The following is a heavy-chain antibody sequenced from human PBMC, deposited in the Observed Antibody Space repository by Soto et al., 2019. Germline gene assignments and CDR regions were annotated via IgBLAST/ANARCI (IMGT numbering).Heavy chain of an antibody. D-gene: IGHD2-15*01. CDR3: AREGWDIVVVLAGVFDY. Sequence: ASVKVSCKASGYTFTSYYMHWVRQAPGQGLEWMGIINPSGGSTSYAQKFQGRVTMTRDTSTSTVYMELSSLRSEDTAVYYCAREGWDIVVVLAGVFDYWGQGTLVTVSS. CDR2: INPSGGST. J-gene: IGHJ4*02. V-gene: IGHV1-46*01. CDR1: GYTFTSYY.